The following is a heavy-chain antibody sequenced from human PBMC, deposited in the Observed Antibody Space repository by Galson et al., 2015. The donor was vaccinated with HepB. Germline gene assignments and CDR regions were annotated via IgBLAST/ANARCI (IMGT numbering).Heavy chain of an antibody. J-gene: IGHJ5*02. V-gene: IGHV3-30-3*01. CDR1: GLTFSSYA. CDR2: ISYDGSNK. D-gene: IGHD3-16*02. CDR3: ARDPVDDYVWGSYRYTKGGDNWFDP. Sequence: SLRLSCAASGLTFSSYAMHWVRQAPGKGLEWVAVISYDGSNKYYADSVKGRFTISRDNSKNTLYLQMNSLRAEDTAVYYCARDPVDDYVWGSYRYTKGGDNWFDPWGQGTLVTVSS.